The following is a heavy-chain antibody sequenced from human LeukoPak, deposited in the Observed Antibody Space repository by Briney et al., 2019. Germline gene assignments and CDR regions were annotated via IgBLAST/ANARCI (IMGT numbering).Heavy chain of an antibody. CDR2: IKQDGSEK. CDR3: ARDVIVGATCFDY. CDR1: GFTFSSYW. D-gene: IGHD1-26*01. Sequence: SGGSLRLSCAASGFTFSSYWMSWVRQAPGKGLEWVANIKQDGSEKYYVDSVKGRFTISRDNAKNSLYLQMNSLRAEDTAVYYCARDVIVGATCFDYWGQGTLVTVSS. V-gene: IGHV3-7*01. J-gene: IGHJ4*02.